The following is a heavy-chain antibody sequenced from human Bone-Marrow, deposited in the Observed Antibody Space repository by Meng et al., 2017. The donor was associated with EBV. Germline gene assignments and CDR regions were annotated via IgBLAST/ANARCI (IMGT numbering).Heavy chain of an antibody. V-gene: IGHV1-3*01. CDR3: AASPGDPRAGIDS. CDR2: INAAIANT. Sequence: QVHLVQSGAELKKPGASVKVFCKGPGYIFTTYAIHWVRQAPGQRLEWMGWINAAIANTKYSQRLHDRLTITSDTSANTVYMELSSLTSEDTALYYCAASPGDPRAGIDSWGQGTLVTVSS. CDR1: GYIFTTYA. D-gene: IGHD4-17*01. J-gene: IGHJ4*02.